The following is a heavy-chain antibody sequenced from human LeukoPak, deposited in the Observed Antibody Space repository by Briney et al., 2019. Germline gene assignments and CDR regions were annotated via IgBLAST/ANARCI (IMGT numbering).Heavy chain of an antibody. CDR1: GGSIGSYY. CDR3: ARVLQRAFFDY. D-gene: IGHD3-3*02. CDR2: IYTSGST. Sequence: SETLSLTCSVSGGSIGSYYWSWIRQPAGKGLEWIGRIYTSGSTNYNPSLKSRVIISVDTSKNQFSLKLSSVTAADTAVYYCARVLQRAFFDYWGQGTLVTVSS. V-gene: IGHV4-4*07. J-gene: IGHJ4*02.